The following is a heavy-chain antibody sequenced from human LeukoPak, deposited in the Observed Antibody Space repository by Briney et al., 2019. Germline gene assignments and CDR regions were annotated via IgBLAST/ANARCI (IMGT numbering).Heavy chain of an antibody. V-gene: IGHV3-33*01. CDR2: IWYDGSNK. CDR3: ARERLAVAGDYYFDY. Sequence: GGSLRLSCAASGFTFSSYGMHWVRQAPGKGLEWVAVIWYDGSNKYYADSVKGRFTISRDNSKNTLYLQMASLRAEDTAVYYCARERLAVAGDYYFDYWGQGTLVTVSS. J-gene: IGHJ4*02. D-gene: IGHD6-19*01. CDR1: GFTFSSYG.